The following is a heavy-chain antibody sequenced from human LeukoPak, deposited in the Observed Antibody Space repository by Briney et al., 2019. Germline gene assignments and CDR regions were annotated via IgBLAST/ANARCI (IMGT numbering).Heavy chain of an antibody. Sequence: GGSLRLSCAASGFTFSRCAMGWVRQTPGKGLEWVAGIGGSGSRTYYADAVKGRFNISRDNSKNTLYLQINSLRAEDTAVYYCVKDANYFDSGSYLIPFDSWGQGTLVTVSS. CDR2: IGGSGSRT. J-gene: IGHJ4*02. D-gene: IGHD3-22*01. CDR3: VKDANYFDSGSYLIPFDS. V-gene: IGHV3-23*01. CDR1: GFTFSRCA.